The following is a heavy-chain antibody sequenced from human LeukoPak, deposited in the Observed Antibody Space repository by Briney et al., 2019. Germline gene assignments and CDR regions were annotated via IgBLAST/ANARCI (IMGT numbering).Heavy chain of an antibody. V-gene: IGHV4-34*01. CDR3: ARGGPAAIWGLYYYYGMDV. CDR2: INHSEST. CDR1: GGSFSGYY. J-gene: IGHJ6*02. Sequence: PSETLSLTCAVYGGSFSGYYWSWIRQPPGKGLEWIGEINHSESTNYNPSLKSRVTISVDTSKNQFSLKLSSVTAADTAVYYCARGGPAAIWGLYYYYGMDVWGQGTTVTVSS. D-gene: IGHD2-2*02.